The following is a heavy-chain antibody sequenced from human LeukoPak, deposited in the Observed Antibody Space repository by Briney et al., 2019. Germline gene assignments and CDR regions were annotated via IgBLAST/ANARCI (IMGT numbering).Heavy chain of an antibody. CDR3: ARGPSNSSGWYWYLDL. CDR2: ISAYNGDT. D-gene: IGHD6-19*01. V-gene: IGHV1-18*01. J-gene: IGHJ2*01. Sequence: ASVKVSCKASGYTFTRYGFSWVRQAPGQGLEWMGWISAYNGDTKYAQKFQGRVTMTTDTSTSTAYMELRSLRSDDTAVYYCARGPSNSSGWYWYLDLWGRGTLVTVSS. CDR1: GYTFTRYG.